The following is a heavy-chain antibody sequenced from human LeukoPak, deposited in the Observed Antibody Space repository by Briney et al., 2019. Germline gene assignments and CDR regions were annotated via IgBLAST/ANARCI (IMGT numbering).Heavy chain of an antibody. CDR3: AKDGYYDSSAYYYVRYFDL. D-gene: IGHD3-22*01. Sequence: GGSLRLSCAASGFTFSSHGMSWVRQAPGKGLEWVSAISGSGGSTYYADSVKGRFTISRGNSKNTLYLQMNSLRAEDTAVYYCAKDGYYDSSAYYYVRYFDLWGRGTLVTVSS. V-gene: IGHV3-23*01. CDR1: GFTFSSHG. CDR2: ISGSGGST. J-gene: IGHJ2*01.